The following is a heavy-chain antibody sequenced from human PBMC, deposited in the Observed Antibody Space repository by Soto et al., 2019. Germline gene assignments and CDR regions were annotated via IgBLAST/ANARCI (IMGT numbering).Heavy chain of an antibody. D-gene: IGHD3-3*01. J-gene: IGHJ6*02. V-gene: IGHV3-21*01. Sequence: LRLSCAASGFTFSSYSMNWVRQAPGKGLEWVSSISSSSSYIYYADSVKGRFTISRDNAKNSLYLQMNSLRAEDTAVYYCASALKYYDFWSGFGTNYYGMDVWGQGTTVTVSS. CDR2: ISSSSSYI. CDR1: GFTFSSYS. CDR3: ASALKYYDFWSGFGTNYYGMDV.